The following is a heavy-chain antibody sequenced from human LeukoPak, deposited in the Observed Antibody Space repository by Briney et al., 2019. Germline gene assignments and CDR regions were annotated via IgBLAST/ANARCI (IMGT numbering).Heavy chain of an antibody. V-gene: IGHV4-39*07. J-gene: IGHJ4*02. Sequence: SETLSLTCTVSGGSISSSSYYWGWIRQPPGKGLEWIGSIYYSGSIYYNPSLKSRVTISVDTSKNQFSLKLSSVTAADTAVYYCARLGDILTGVDYWGQGTLVTVSS. CDR3: ARLGDILTGVDY. CDR2: IYYSGSI. D-gene: IGHD3-9*01. CDR1: GGSISSSSYY.